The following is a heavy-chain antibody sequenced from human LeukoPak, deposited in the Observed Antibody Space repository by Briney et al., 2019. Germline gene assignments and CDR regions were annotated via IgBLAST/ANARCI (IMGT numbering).Heavy chain of an antibody. CDR2: IYTGDSDT. CDR3: ARGSSRLWFDP. CDR1: GSLFTSYW. D-gene: IGHD6-13*01. Sequence: GASLQICCKGSGSLFTSYWIGGVRPLPGKGEEGMGIIYTGDSDTKYSPSWQGQVTISADKSISTAYLQWSSLKASDTAMYYCARGSSRLWFDPWGQGTLVTVSS. V-gene: IGHV5-51*01. J-gene: IGHJ5*02.